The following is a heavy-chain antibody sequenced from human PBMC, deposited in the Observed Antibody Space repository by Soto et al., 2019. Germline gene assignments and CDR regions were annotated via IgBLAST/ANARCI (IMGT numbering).Heavy chain of an antibody. CDR1: GFAVSSKY. CDR2: FNNVGSI. D-gene: IGHD2-15*01. V-gene: IGHV3-66*01. CDR3: VRDDVYCGGGRCFGVHMDV. J-gene: IGHJ6*03. Sequence: EVQLVESGGGVVQPGGSLRLSCAASGFAVSSKYMSWVRQPPGREPERVALFNNVGSIYYSESVKGRFTISRDSSKNTLDLQLNSLRAEDTAVYYCVRDDVYCGGGRCFGVHMDVWGKGTTVTVSS.